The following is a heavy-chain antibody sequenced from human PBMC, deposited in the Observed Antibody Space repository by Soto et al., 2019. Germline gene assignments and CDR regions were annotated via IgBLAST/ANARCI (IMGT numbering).Heavy chain of an antibody. CDR1: GFTFSSYA. Sequence: SLRLSCAASGFTFSSYAMSWVRQAPGKGLEWVSAISGSGGSTYYADSVKGRFTISRDNSKNTLYLQMNSLRAEDTAVYYCAKLQVLLWFGELSPMDVWGKGTTVTVSS. J-gene: IGHJ6*03. D-gene: IGHD3-10*01. CDR2: ISGSGGST. CDR3: AKLQVLLWFGELSPMDV. V-gene: IGHV3-23*01.